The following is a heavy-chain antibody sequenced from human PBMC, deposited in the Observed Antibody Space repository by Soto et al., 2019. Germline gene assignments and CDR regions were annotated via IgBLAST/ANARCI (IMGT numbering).Heavy chain of an antibody. CDR1: GFTFSNAW. J-gene: IGHJ3*02. V-gene: IGHV3-15*07. CDR3: ITDHGEDYYDSSVESFNI. CDR2: NKSKTDDETT. Sequence: EVQLVESGGGLVKPGGSLRLSCAASGFTFSNAWMNWVRQAPGKGLEWVGRNKSKTDDETTDYAAPVKDRFSISRDDSKNTLYLQMNSLKTEDTAVYYCITDHGEDYYDSSVESFNIWGQGTMVTVSS. D-gene: IGHD3-22*01.